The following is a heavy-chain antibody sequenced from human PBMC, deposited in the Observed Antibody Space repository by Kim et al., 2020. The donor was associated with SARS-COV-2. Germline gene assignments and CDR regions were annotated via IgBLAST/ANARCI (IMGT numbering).Heavy chain of an antibody. D-gene: IGHD5-18*01. Sequence: GTTEYAASVKGRFTISRDDSDSIAYLQMNSLKTEDTAVYYCTKYTGYYFDYWGQGTLVTVSS. CDR2: GTT. J-gene: IGHJ4*02. CDR3: TKYTGYYFDY. V-gene: IGHV3-49*02.